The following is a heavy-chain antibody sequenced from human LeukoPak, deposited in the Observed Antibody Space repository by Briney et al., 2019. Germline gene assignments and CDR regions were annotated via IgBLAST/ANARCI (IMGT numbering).Heavy chain of an antibody. D-gene: IGHD3-22*01. CDR1: GFTVSGNY. Sequence: PGGSLRLSCAASGFTVSGNYMSWVRQAPGKGLEWVSLLYSDGTTYYTDSVRGRFAISRDNSKNTLYLQMFSLRAEDTAMYYCANYDTTGFYFDQWGQGTLVTVSS. J-gene: IGHJ4*02. CDR3: ANYDTTGFYFDQ. CDR2: LYSDGTT. V-gene: IGHV3-53*01.